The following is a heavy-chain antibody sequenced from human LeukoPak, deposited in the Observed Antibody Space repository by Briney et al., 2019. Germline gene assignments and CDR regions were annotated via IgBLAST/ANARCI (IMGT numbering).Heavy chain of an antibody. V-gene: IGHV1-69*06. D-gene: IGHD1-1*01. Sequence: ASVKVSCKASAGTFSRYSIGWVRQAPGQGLEWMGGINPIFGTTNYVQQFQGRVTITADKSTSLTYMELSSLISDDTAVYYCATVTAGTATMLYWGQGTRITVSS. CDR3: ATVTAGTATMLY. J-gene: IGHJ4*02. CDR2: INPIFGTT. CDR1: AGTFSRYS.